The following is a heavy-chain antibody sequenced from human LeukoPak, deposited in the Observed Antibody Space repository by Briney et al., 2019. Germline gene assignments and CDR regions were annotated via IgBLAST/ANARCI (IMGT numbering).Heavy chain of an antibody. CDR2: IWYDGSNK. J-gene: IGHJ6*02. Sequence: GGSLRLSCAASGFTFSNYAMHWVRQAPGKGLEWVAVIWYDGSNKYYVDSVKGRFTISRDNSKNTLYLQMHSLRAEDTAVYYCAREGVGYSYGPLRNYGMDVWGQGTTVTVSS. CDR3: AREGVGYSYGPLRNYGMDV. CDR1: GFTFSNYA. V-gene: IGHV3-33*01. D-gene: IGHD5-18*01.